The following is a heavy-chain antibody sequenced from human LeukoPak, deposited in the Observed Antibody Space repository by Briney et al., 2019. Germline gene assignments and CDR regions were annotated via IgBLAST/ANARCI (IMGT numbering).Heavy chain of an antibody. Sequence: SETLSLTCTVSGGSISSYYWSWIRQPPGKGLEWIWYIYYSGSTNYNPSLKSRVTISVDTSKNRFSLKLSSVTAADTAVYYCATTLRSVDYWGQGTLVTVSS. V-gene: IGHV4-59*08. CDR2: IYYSGST. CDR3: ATTLRSVDY. CDR1: GGSISSYY. D-gene: IGHD2-8*01. J-gene: IGHJ4*02.